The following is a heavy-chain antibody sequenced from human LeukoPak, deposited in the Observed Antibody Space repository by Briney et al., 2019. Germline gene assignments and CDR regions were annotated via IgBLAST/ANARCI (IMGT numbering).Heavy chain of an antibody. CDR1: GFTFSSYG. V-gene: IGHV3-30*18. J-gene: IGHJ4*02. D-gene: IGHD3-10*01. Sequence: PGRSLRLSCAASGFTFSSYGMHWVRQAPGKGLEWVAVISYDGSNKYYADSVKGRFTISRDNSTNTLYLQMNSLRAEDTAVYYCAKSKFGLGQGGSFDYWGQGTLVTVSS. CDR3: AKSKFGLGQGGSFDY. CDR2: ISYDGSNK.